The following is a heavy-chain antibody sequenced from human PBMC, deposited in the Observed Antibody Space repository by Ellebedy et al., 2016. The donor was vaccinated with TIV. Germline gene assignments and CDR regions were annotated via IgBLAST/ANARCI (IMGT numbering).Heavy chain of an antibody. CDR3: ARGGGSSGWPGWFDY. Sequence: PGGSLRLSCAASGFTFSSYGMHWVRQAPGKGLEWVAVIWYDGSNKYYADSVKGRFTISRDNSKNTLYLQMNSLRAEDTAVYYCARGGGSSGWPGWFDYWGQGTLVTVSS. J-gene: IGHJ4*02. V-gene: IGHV3-33*08. D-gene: IGHD6-19*01. CDR1: GFTFSSYG. CDR2: IWYDGSNK.